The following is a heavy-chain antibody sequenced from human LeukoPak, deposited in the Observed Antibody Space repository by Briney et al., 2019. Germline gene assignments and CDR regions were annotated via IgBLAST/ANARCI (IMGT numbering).Heavy chain of an antibody. D-gene: IGHD6-13*01. J-gene: IGHJ4*02. CDR2: ITLSSSTI. CDR1: GFTFSNYN. Sequence: GGSLRLSCAASGFTFSNYNMNWVRQAPGKGLEWVSYITLSSSTIYYADSVKGRFTISRDNAKNSLSLQMNSLRAEDTAVYYCARETPQSSSWTAFDYWGQGTLVTVSS. V-gene: IGHV3-48*01. CDR3: ARETPQSSSWTAFDY.